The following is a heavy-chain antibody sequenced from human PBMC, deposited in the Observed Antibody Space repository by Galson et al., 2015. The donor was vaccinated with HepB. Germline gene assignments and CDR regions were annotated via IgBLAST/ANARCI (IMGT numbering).Heavy chain of an antibody. D-gene: IGHD6-13*01. Sequence: SLRLSCAASGFTFSSYSMNWVRQAPGKGLEWVSYISSSSSTIYYADSVKGRFTISRDNAKNSLYLQMNSLRDEDTAVYYCARDAIPLSIAAAFRASDYWGQGTLVTVSS. CDR2: ISSSSSTI. CDR3: ARDAIPLSIAAAFRASDY. V-gene: IGHV3-48*02. J-gene: IGHJ4*02. CDR1: GFTFSSYS.